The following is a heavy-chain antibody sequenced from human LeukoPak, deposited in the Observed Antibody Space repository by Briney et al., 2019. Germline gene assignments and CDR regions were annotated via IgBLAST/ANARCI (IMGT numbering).Heavy chain of an antibody. CDR2: IWYDGSNK. J-gene: IGHJ6*02. D-gene: IGHD3-22*01. CDR1: GFTFSSYG. CDR3: ARDPLSTMIEGYYYGMDV. Sequence: GGSLRLSCAASGFTFSSYGMHWVRQAPGKGLEWVAVIWYDGSNKYYADSVKGRFTISRDNSKNTLYLQMNSLRAEDTAVYYCARDPLSTMIEGYYYGMDVWGQGTTVTVSS. V-gene: IGHV3-33*01.